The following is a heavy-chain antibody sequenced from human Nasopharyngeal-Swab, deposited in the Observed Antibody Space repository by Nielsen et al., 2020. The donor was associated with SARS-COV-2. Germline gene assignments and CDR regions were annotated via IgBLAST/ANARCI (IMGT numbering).Heavy chain of an antibody. CDR3: ARATYYYGPGSYYIAAHIDY. V-gene: IGHV4-59*01. CDR2: IYYSGST. J-gene: IGHJ4*02. Sequence: ICQPPAEGLEWLGYIYYSGSTNYSPSLRSRVTMSVDRSKDQFSLKLSSVTAADTAVYYCARATYYYGPGSYYIAAHIDYWGQGTLVTVSS. D-gene: IGHD3-10*01.